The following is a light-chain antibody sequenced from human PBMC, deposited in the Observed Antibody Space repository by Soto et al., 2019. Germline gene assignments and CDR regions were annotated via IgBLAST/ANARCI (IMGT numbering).Light chain of an antibody. CDR1: QGMRND. CDR2: AAS. CDR3: LQDYNYPWT. J-gene: IGKJ1*01. V-gene: IGKV1-6*01. Sequence: AIQMTQSPSSLSASVGDRVTITCRASQGMRNDLGWYQQKPGKAPKLLIYAASSLQSGVPSRFRGSGSGTDFNLTISSLPPEYFATYYCLQDYNYPWTFGQGTKVEIK.